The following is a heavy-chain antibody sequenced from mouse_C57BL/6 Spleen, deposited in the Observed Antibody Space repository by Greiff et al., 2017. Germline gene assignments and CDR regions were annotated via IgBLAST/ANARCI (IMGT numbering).Heavy chain of an antibody. J-gene: IGHJ4*01. Sequence: EVKLMESGGGLVQPGGSLSLSCAASGFTFTDYYMSWVRQPPGKALEWLGFIRNKANGYTTEYSASVKGRFTISRDNSQSILYLQMNALRAEDSATYYCARYHGNYEDYYATDYWGQGTSVTVSS. D-gene: IGHD2-1*01. CDR3: ARYHGNYEDYYATDY. CDR1: GFTFTDYY. CDR2: IRNKANGYTT. V-gene: IGHV7-3*01.